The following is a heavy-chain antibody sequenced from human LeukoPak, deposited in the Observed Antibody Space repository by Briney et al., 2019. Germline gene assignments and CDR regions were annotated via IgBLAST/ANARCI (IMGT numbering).Heavy chain of an antibody. CDR1: GSTFSSYA. CDR3: AREVSSGWFLDY. D-gene: IGHD6-19*01. J-gene: IGHJ4*02. CDR2: ISYGGSNK. Sequence: GGSLRLSCAASGSTFSSYAMSWVRQAPGKGLEWVAVISYGGSNKYYADSVKGRFTISRDNSKNTLYLQMNSLRAEDTAVYYCAREVSSGWFLDYWGQGTLVTVSS. V-gene: IGHV3-30-3*01.